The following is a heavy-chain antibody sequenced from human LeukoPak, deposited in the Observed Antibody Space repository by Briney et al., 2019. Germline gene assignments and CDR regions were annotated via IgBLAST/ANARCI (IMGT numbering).Heavy chain of an antibody. J-gene: IGHJ4*02. Sequence: GGSLRLSCAASGFTFSSYGMHWVRQAPGKGLEWVAFIRYDGSNKYYADSVKGRFTISRDNSQNTVYLQMNSLRGEDKAVYYCAKGLAAAGQRGYFDCWGQGTLVTVSS. CDR2: IRYDGSNK. CDR3: AKGLAAAGQRGYFDC. V-gene: IGHV3-30*02. D-gene: IGHD6-13*01. CDR1: GFTFSSYG.